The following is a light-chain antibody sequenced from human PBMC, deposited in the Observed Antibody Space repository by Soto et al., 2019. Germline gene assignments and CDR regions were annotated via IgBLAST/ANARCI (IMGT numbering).Light chain of an antibody. CDR3: QQYGSSPRT. Sequence: EIVLTQSPGTLSLSPGERATLSCGASQSVNSNYLAWYQQKPGQPPRVLIHDASSRATGIPDRFSGSGSGTDFTLTISRLEPEDFAVYYCQQYGSSPRTFGQGTK. CDR1: QSVNSNY. J-gene: IGKJ1*01. CDR2: DAS. V-gene: IGKV3-20*01.